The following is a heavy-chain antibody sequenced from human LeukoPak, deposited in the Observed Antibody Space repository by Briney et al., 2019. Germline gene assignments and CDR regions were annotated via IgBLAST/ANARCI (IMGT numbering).Heavy chain of an antibody. D-gene: IGHD3-10*01. J-gene: IGHJ4*02. CDR3: ARDRLWFGELLPFDY. CDR2: ISSSGSTI. CDR1: GFTFSSYE. V-gene: IGHV3-48*03. Sequence: GGSLRLSCAASGFTFSSYEMNWVCQAPGKGLEWVSYISSSGSTIYYADSVKGRFTISRDNAKNSLYLQMNSLRAEDTAVYYCARDRLWFGELLPFDYWGQGTLVTVSS.